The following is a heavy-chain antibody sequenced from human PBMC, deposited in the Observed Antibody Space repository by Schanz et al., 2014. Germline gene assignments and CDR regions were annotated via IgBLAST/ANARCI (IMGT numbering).Heavy chain of an antibody. D-gene: IGHD7-27*01. J-gene: IGHJ4*02. Sequence: EVQLVESGGGLVKPGGSLRLSCAASGFTFSSYGMNWVRQAPGKGLEWVSYISSSSSYIYYADSMKGRFTISRDNAKNSLYLQMNSLRAEDTAVYYCAKYGGELGVSFEYWGQGTLVTVSS. V-gene: IGHV3-21*01. CDR1: GFTFSSYG. CDR3: AKYGGELGVSFEY. CDR2: ISSSSSYI.